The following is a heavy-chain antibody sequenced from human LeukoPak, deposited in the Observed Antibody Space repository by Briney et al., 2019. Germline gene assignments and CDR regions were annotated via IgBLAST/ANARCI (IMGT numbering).Heavy chain of an antibody. J-gene: IGHJ4*02. CDR3: ARESVVWIQLWSYFDY. CDR2: IIPILGIA. CDR1: GGTFSSYT. Sequence: ASVKVSCKASGGTFSSYTISWVRQAPGQGLEWMGRIIPILGIANYAQKFQGRVTITADKSTSTAYMELSSLRSEDTAVYYCARESVVWIQLWSYFDYWGQGTLVTVSS. D-gene: IGHD5-18*01. V-gene: IGHV1-69*04.